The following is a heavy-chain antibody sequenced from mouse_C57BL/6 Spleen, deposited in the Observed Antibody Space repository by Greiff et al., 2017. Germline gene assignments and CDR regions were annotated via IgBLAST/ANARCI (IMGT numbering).Heavy chain of an antibody. D-gene: IGHD1-1*01. CDR1: GFTFSSYA. Sequence: EVKLQESGEGLVKPGGSLKLSCAASGFTFSSYAMSWVRQTPEKRLEWVAYISSGGDYIYYADTVKGRFTISRDNARNTLYLQMSSLKSEDTAMYYCTRESIRSSYAFDYWGQGTTLTVSS. CDR2: ISSGGDYI. V-gene: IGHV5-9-1*02. CDR3: TRESIRSSYAFDY. J-gene: IGHJ2*01.